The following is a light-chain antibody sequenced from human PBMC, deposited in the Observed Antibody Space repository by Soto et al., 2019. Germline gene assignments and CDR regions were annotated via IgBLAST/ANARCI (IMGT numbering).Light chain of an antibody. CDR2: DAS. V-gene: IGKV3-11*01. Sequence: EIVLTQSPATLSLSPGERATLSCRASQSVSSYLAWYQQTPGQAPRLLIYDASNRATGIPARFSGSGSGTDFTLTISSIDPEDFAEYYCQQRSNWPPYTFGQGTKLEI. CDR3: QQRSNWPPYT. CDR1: QSVSSY. J-gene: IGKJ2*01.